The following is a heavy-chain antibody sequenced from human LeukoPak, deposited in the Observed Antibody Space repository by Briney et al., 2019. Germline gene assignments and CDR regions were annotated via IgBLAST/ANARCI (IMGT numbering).Heavy chain of an antibody. CDR1: GFTFSSYA. J-gene: IGHJ4*02. D-gene: IGHD2-15*01. CDR3: AKAPKYCSGGSCYPGDY. V-gene: IGHV3-30*04. Sequence: QPGGSLRLSCAASGFTFSSYAMHWVRQAPGKGLEWVAVISYDGSNKYYADSVKGRFTISRDNSKNTLYLQMNSLRAEDTAVYYCAKAPKYCSGGSCYPGDYWGQGTLVTVSS. CDR2: ISYDGSNK.